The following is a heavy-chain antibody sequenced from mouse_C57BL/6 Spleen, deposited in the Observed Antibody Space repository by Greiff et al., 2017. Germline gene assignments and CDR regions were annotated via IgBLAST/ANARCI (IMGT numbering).Heavy chain of an antibody. CDR2: INPNNGGT. J-gene: IGHJ3*01. V-gene: IGHV1-18*01. CDR1: GYTFTDYN. Sequence: VQLQQSGPELVKPGASVKIPCKASGYTFTDYNMDWVKQSHGKSLEWIGDINPNNGGTIYNQKFKGKATLTVDKSSSTAYMELRSLTSEDTAVYYCARGDYYGRSYWFAYWGQGTLVTVSA. D-gene: IGHD1-1*01. CDR3: ARGDYYGRSYWFAY.